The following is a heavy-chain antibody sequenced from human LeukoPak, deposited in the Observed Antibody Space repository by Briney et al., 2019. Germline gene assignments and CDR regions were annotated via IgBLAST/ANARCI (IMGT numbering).Heavy chain of an antibody. CDR1: GYLFTSYW. Sequence: GESLNISCQGSGYLFTSYWIAWVRQMPGKGLEWMGIIYPADSDTRYSPSFQGQVTISADKSISTAFLRWTSLKASDTAIYYCARGRGTGSPIGPGYFDLWGRGTLVTVSS. J-gene: IGHJ2*01. CDR2: IYPADSDT. V-gene: IGHV5-51*01. D-gene: IGHD3-10*01. CDR3: ARGRGTGSPIGPGYFDL.